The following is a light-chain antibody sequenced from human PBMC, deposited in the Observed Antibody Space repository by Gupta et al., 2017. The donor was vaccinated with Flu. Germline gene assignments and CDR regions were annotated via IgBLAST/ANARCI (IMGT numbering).Light chain of an antibody. J-gene: IGKJ4*01. Sequence: DIQMTQSPSSLSASIGDKVTITCRASQNIGRYLNWYQWKPGSAPKVLVYGVSTLQTGVPPGFSGSGYGRDFTLTITNLQPEEFATYYCQQSYTNPVIFGGIFGGGTKVEIK. CDR3: QQSYTNPVIFGGI. CDR1: QNIGRY. V-gene: IGKV1-39*01. CDR2: GVS.